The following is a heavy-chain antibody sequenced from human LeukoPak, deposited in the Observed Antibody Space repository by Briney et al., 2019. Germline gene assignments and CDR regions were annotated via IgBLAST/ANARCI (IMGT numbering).Heavy chain of an antibody. D-gene: IGHD1-1*01. CDR3: ARDWKTNSFDY. CDR2: ISSSSSYM. CDR1: GFTFSSYN. V-gene: IGHV3-21*06. Sequence: GGSLRLSCAASGFTFSSYNMNWVRQTPGKGLEWVSYISSSSSYMSYADSVKGRFTISRDNAKNSLYLQMDSLRAEDTAIYYCARDWKTNSFDYWGQGTLVTVSS. J-gene: IGHJ4*02.